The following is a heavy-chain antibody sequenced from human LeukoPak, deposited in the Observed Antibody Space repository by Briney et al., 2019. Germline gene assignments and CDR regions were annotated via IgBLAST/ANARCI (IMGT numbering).Heavy chain of an antibody. CDR3: ARWGAESYSGSYYSLDY. V-gene: IGHV5-51*01. CDR2: IYPGDSDT. J-gene: IGHJ4*02. Sequence: GESLQISCKGSGYSFTSYWIGWVRQMPGKGLEWMGIIYPGDSDTRYSPSFQGQVTISADKSISTAYLQWSSLKASDTAMYYCARWGAESYSGSYYSLDYWGQGTLVTVSS. CDR1: GYSFTSYW. D-gene: IGHD1-26*01.